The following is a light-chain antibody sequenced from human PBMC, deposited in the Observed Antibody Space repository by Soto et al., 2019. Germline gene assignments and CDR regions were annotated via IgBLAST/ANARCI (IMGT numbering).Light chain of an antibody. V-gene: IGKV4-1*01. Sequence: DIVMTQSPDSLAVSLGERATINCKSSQSVLYSSNNKYYLAWYQQKPGQPPKLLIHWASTRKSGVPDRCSGSGSGTDFTLTISSLQAEDVAVYYCQQYYSTPLTFGGGTKVEIK. CDR2: WAS. J-gene: IGKJ4*01. CDR3: QQYYSTPLT. CDR1: QSVLYSSNNKYY.